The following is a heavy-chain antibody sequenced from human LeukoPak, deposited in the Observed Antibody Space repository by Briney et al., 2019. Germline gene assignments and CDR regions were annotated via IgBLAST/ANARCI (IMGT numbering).Heavy chain of an antibody. J-gene: IGHJ4*02. Sequence: QPGGSLRLSCAASGFTFSSYAMSWVRQAPGKGLEWVSAISGSGGSTYYADSVRGRFTISRDNSKNTLYLQMNSLRAEDTAVYYCAKKKGSGYYYAFDYWGQGTLVTVSS. CDR1: GFTFSSYA. CDR2: ISGSGGST. D-gene: IGHD3-22*01. CDR3: AKKKGSGYYYAFDY. V-gene: IGHV3-23*01.